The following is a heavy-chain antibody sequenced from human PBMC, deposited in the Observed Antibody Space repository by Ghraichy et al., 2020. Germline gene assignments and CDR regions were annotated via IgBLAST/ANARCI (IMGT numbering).Heavy chain of an antibody. CDR3: AKDDYGSGSYYTLSFDY. V-gene: IGHV3-23*01. Sequence: ETLSLTCAASGFTFSHYAMSWVRQAPGKGLEWVSSITDGGGGTDYADSVKGRFTISRDNSKKTLYLQMNSLRAEDTAVYYCAKDDYGSGSYYTLSFDYWGQGTLVTGSS. J-gene: IGHJ4*02. CDR2: ITDGGGGT. CDR1: GFTFSHYA. D-gene: IGHD3-10*01.